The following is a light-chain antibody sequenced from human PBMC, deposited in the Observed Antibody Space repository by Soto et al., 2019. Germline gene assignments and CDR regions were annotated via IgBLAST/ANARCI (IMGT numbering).Light chain of an antibody. J-gene: IGLJ3*02. CDR3: AAWDDSRV. CDR1: SSNIGSNY. CDR2: RNN. V-gene: IGLV1-47*01. Sequence: QAVVTQPPSASGTPGQRVTISCSGSSSNIGSNYVYWYQQLPGTAPKLLIYRNNQRPSGVPDRFSGSKSGTSASLAISGLRSEDEADYYCAAWDDSRVFGGGTQLTVL.